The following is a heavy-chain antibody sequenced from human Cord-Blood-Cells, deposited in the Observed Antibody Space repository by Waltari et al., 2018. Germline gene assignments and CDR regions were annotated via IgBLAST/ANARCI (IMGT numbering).Heavy chain of an antibody. D-gene: IGHD1-26*01. CDR3: ARDPRGSFDY. CDR2: IYHSGST. CDR1: GYSISSGFY. J-gene: IGHJ4*02. Sequence: QVQLQESGPGLAKPSETLSLTCAASGYSISSGFYSGWIRQPPGKGLEWIGSIYHSGSTYYNPSLKSRVTISVDTSKNQFSLKLSSVTAADTAVYYCARDPRGSFDYWGQGTLVTVSS. V-gene: IGHV4-38-2*02.